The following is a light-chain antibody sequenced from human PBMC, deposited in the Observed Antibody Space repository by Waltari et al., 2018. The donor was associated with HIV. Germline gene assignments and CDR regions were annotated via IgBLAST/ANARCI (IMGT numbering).Light chain of an antibody. Sequence: QSALTQPASVSGSPGQSITISCTGTSSDVGTYNLVSCYQQRPGKAPKLIISEVSPRPAGVSNHFSGSKSANTASLTISGLQAEDEADYYCCSYAGSTNWVFGGGTKLTVL. J-gene: IGLJ3*02. CDR1: SSDVGTYNL. CDR2: EVS. CDR3: CSYAGSTNWV. V-gene: IGLV2-23*02.